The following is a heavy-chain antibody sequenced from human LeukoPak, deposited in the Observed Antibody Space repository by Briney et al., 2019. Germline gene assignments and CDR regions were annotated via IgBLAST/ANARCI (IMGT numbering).Heavy chain of an antibody. V-gene: IGHV1-2*02. Sequence: ASVKVSCKASGYTFTGYYMHWVRQAPGQGLEWMGWINPNSGGTNYAQKFQGRVTMTRDTSISTAYMELSRLRSDDTAVYYCARPYYDFWSGSPRYYYMDVWGKGTTVTVSS. J-gene: IGHJ6*03. CDR1: GYTFTGYY. CDR3: ARPYYDFWSGSPRYYYMDV. D-gene: IGHD3-3*01. CDR2: INPNSGGT.